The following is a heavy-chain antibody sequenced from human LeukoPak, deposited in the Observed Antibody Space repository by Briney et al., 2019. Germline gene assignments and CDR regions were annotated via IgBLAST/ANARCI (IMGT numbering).Heavy chain of an antibody. CDR1: GGSFSGYY. J-gene: IGHJ6*03. V-gene: IGHV4-34*01. Sequence: PSETLSLTCAVYGGSFSGYYWSWIRQPPGKGLEWIGEINHSGSTNYNPSLKSRVTISVDTSKNQFPLKLSSVTAADTAVYYCARATLGINYYYYYMDVWGPGTTVSVSS. D-gene: IGHD7-27*01. CDR2: INHSGST. CDR3: ARATLGINYYYYYMDV.